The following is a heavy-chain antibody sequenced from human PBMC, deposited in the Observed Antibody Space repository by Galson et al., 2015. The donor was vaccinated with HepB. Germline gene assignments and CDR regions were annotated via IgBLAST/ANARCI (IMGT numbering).Heavy chain of an antibody. D-gene: IGHD3-22*01. Sequence: SLRLSCAASGFTFSSHGMNWVRQAPEKGLEWVSYISRDSKNTYYADSVKGRFTISRDNVKNSLYLQMNNLRDEDTAVYYCARDLNDGSRYYSDFDYWGQGTLVTVS. CDR3: ARDLNDGSRYYSDFDY. V-gene: IGHV3-48*02. CDR1: GFTFSSHG. J-gene: IGHJ4*02. CDR2: ISRDSKNT.